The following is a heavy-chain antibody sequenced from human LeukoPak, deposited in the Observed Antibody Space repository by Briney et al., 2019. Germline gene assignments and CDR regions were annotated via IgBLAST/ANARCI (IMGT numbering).Heavy chain of an antibody. J-gene: IGHJ4*02. CDR3: ARGDSGYDYGFDN. D-gene: IGHD5-12*01. CDR1: GGTFSSHA. V-gene: IGHV1-69*05. Sequence: SVKVSCKASGGTFSSHAISWVRQAPGQGLEWVGGIIPIFETTNYAQKFQGRVTITTDESTSTGYMELRSLRSDDTAVYYCARGDSGYDYGFDNWGQGTLVTVSS. CDR2: IIPIFETT.